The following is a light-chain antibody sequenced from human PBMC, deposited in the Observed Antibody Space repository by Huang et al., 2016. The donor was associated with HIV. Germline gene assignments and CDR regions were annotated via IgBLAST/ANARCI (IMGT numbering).Light chain of an antibody. CDR3: QQYQSIPWT. Sequence: DIQMTQSPSSLSASVGDRVTITCRASQGIGNSLAWYQQKPEKPPRLLLYATSRLESGVPSRVSGSGSWTHYTLTITTLQPEDIASYYCQQYQSIPWTFGQGTKVEIK. V-gene: IGKV1-NL1*01. J-gene: IGKJ1*01. CDR1: QGIGNS. CDR2: ATS.